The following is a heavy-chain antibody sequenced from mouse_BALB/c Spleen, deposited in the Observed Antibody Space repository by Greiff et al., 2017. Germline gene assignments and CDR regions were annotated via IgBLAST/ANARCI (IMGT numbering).Heavy chain of an antibody. D-gene: IGHD3-3*01. V-gene: IGHV2-9*02. CDR3: ARDGGGDREDAMDD. CDR2: IWAGGST. J-gene: IGHJ4*01. CDR1: GFSLTSYG. Sequence: VKLMESGPGLVAPSQSLSITCTVSGFSLTSYGVHWVRQPPGKGLEWLGVIWAGGSTNYNSALMSRLSISKDNSKSQVFLKMNSLQTDDTAMYYCARDGGGDREDAMDDWGQGTSVTVSS.